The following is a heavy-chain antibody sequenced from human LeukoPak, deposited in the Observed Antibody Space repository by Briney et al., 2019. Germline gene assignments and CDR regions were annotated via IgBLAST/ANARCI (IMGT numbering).Heavy chain of an antibody. CDR1: GFTFSSYS. Sequence: GGSLRLSCAASGFTFSSYSMNWVRQAPGKGLEWVSYISSSSSTIYYADSVKRRFTISRDNAKNSLYLQMNSLRAEDTAVYYCNAYSGSGYIDFDYWGQGTLVTVSS. J-gene: IGHJ4*02. CDR3: NAYSGSGYIDFDY. CDR2: ISSSSSTI. D-gene: IGHD3-22*01. V-gene: IGHV3-48*01.